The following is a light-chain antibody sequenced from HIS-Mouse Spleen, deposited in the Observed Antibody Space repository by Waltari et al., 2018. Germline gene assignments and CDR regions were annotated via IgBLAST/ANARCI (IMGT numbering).Light chain of an antibody. CDR3: YSTDSSGNHRV. CDR1: SLPKKY. Sequence: SYELTQPPSVSVSPGQTARITCPGGSLPKKYAYWYQQKSGPAPVLVIYEDSKRPSGIPERFSGSSSGTMATLTISGAQVEDEADYYCYSTDSSGNHRVFGGGTKLTVL. J-gene: IGLJ2*01. V-gene: IGLV3-10*01. CDR2: EDS.